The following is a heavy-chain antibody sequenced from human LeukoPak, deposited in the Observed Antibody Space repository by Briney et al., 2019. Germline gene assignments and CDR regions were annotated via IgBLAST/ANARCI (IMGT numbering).Heavy chain of an antibody. Sequence: ASVKVSCKASGYTFTSYGIGWVRQAPGQGLEWMGWISAYNGNTNYTQNFQCRVTMTTDTSTSTAYMELRSLRSDDTAVYFCAREHIQTGWYTDYWGQGTLVTVSS. CDR1: GYTFTSYG. V-gene: IGHV1-18*01. CDR3: AREHIQTGWYTDY. J-gene: IGHJ4*02. CDR2: ISAYNGNT. D-gene: IGHD2-15*01.